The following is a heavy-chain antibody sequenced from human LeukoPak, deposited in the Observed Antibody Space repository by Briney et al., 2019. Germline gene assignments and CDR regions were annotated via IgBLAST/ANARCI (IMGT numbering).Heavy chain of an antibody. D-gene: IGHD1-26*01. CDR1: GFTFSSYW. V-gene: IGHV3-7*04. CDR2: IKQDGSEK. J-gene: IGHJ4*02. Sequence: GGSLRLSCAASGFTFSSYWMSWVRQAPGKGLEWVANIKQDGSEKYYVDSVKGRFTISRDNSKNTLYLQMNSLRAEDTAVYYCATESGTYSGTCFDYWGQGTLVTVSS. CDR3: ATESGTYSGTCFDY.